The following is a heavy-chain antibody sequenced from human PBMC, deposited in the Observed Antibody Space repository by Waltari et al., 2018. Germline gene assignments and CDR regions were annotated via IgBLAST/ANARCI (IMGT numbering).Heavy chain of an antibody. V-gene: IGHV4-39*07. J-gene: IGHJ4*02. D-gene: IGHD3-16*02. CDR2: IYYSGNT. CDR3: AKVWKNYRTDY. CDR1: SGACRRSWYY. Sequence: QLQLQESGPGLVKPSETLSLTCTGSSGACRRSWYYWGWIRQPPGKGLEWMGSIYYSGNTYYNPSLKNRVTISVDTSKNQFSLKVTSVTAADTAVYYCAKVWKNYRTDYWGQGTLVTVSS.